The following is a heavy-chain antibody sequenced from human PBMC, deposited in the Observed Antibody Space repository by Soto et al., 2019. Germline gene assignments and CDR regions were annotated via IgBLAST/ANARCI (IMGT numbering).Heavy chain of an antibody. D-gene: IGHD3-3*02. Sequence: QVQLVQSGAAVKKPGSSAKISCKASGGTFRTNAFSWVRQAPGQGLEWMGGIIPIFPTPDYAQKFQGRVTITADESTTTTYMELSSLRSEDTATYYCARDKDRQQLGGNYYYIMDVWGQGTTVTVSS. CDR2: IIPIFPTP. J-gene: IGHJ6*02. CDR1: GGTFRTNA. CDR3: ARDKDRQQLGGNYYYIMDV. V-gene: IGHV1-69*12.